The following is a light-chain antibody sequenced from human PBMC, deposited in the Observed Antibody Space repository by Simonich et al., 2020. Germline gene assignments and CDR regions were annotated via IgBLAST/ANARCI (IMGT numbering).Light chain of an antibody. CDR1: ALPKKY. Sequence: SYELTQPPSVSVSPGQTARITCPGDALPKKYAYWYQQKSGQAPVLVINEDSKRPSGIPERVSVSSSGTMATLTISGAQVEDEADYYCYSTDSSGNHVVFGGGTKLTVL. J-gene: IGLJ2*01. V-gene: IGLV3-10*01. CDR3: YSTDSSGNHVV. CDR2: EDS.